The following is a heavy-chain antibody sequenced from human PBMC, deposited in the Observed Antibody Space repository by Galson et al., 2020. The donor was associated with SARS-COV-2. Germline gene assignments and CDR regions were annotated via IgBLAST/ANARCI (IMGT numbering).Heavy chain of an antibody. D-gene: IGHD6-13*01. V-gene: IGHV3-30*03. J-gene: IGHJ4*02. CDR3: ARDRSSWYLDY. Sequence: QAGGSLRLCCAASGFTFSSYGMHWVRQAPGKGLEWVAVISYDGSNKYYADSVKGRFTISRDNSKNTLYLQMNSLRAEDTAVYYCARDRSSWYLDYWGQGTLVTVSS. CDR1: GFTFSSYG. CDR2: ISYDGSNK.